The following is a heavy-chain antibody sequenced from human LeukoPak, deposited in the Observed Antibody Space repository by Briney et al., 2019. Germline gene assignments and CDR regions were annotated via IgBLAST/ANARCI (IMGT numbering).Heavy chain of an antibody. CDR3: ASLQGYSYDDY. J-gene: IGHJ4*02. Sequence: SETLSLTCIVSGYSISSGYYWGWIRQPPGKGLEWIGEINHSGSTNYNPSLKSRVTISVDTSKNQFSLKLSSVTAADTAVYYCASLQGYSYDDYWGQGTLVTVSS. V-gene: IGHV4-38-2*02. CDR1: GYSISSGYY. D-gene: IGHD5-18*01. CDR2: INHSGST.